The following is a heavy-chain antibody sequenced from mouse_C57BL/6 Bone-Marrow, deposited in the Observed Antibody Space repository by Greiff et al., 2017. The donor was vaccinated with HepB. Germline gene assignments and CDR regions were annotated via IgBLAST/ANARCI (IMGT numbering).Heavy chain of an antibody. CDR2: IRNKANNHAT. V-gene: IGHV6-6*01. CDR3: TVVAKRDAMDY. Sequence: EVMLVESGGGLVQPGGSMKLSCAASGFTFSDAWMDWVRQSPEKGLEWVAEIRNKANNHATYYAESVKGRFTISRDDSKSSVYLQMNSLRAEDTGIYYGTVVAKRDAMDYWGQGTSVTVSS. J-gene: IGHJ4*01. CDR1: GFTFSDAW. D-gene: IGHD1-1*01.